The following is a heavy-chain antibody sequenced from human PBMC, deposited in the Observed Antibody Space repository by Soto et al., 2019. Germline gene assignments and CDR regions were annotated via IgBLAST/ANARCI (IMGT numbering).Heavy chain of an antibody. V-gene: IGHV3-48*02. D-gene: IGHD3-10*01. CDR3: ARDQRYGSGSYYYSGMDV. J-gene: IGHJ6*02. CDR1: GLTFRSLT. CDR2: ISSSSSTI. Sequence: GSLRLSCAASGLTFRSLTINCVRQSQGKGLEWVSYISSSSSTIYYADSVKGRFTISRDNAKNSLYLQMNSLRDEDTAVYYCARDQRYGSGSYYYSGMDVWAQGTTVTVSS.